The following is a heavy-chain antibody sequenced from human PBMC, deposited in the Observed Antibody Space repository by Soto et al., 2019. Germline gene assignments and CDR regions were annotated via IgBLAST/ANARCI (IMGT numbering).Heavy chain of an antibody. CDR2: IWYDGSNK. Sequence: GGSLRLSCAASGFTFSSYGMHWVRQAPGKGLEWVAVIWYDGSNKYYADSVKGRFTISRDNSKNTLYLQMNSLRAEDTAVYYCARDRVREGDYFDYWGQGTLVTVSS. CDR1: GFTFSSYG. D-gene: IGHD6-13*01. J-gene: IGHJ4*02. V-gene: IGHV3-33*01. CDR3: ARDRVREGDYFDY.